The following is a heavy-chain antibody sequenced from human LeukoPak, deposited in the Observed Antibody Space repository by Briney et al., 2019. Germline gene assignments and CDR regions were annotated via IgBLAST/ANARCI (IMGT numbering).Heavy chain of an antibody. CDR3: ARVRYDFWSAGSRYYWFDP. V-gene: IGHV1-46*01. CDR2: INPSGGST. CDR1: GYTFTSYY. J-gene: IGHJ5*02. D-gene: IGHD3-3*01. Sequence: ASVKVSCKASGYTFTSYYMHWVRQARGQGLEWMGIINPSGGSTSYAQKFQGRVTMTRDMSTSTVYMELSSLRSEDTAVYYCARVRYDFWSAGSRYYWFDPWGQGTLVTVSS.